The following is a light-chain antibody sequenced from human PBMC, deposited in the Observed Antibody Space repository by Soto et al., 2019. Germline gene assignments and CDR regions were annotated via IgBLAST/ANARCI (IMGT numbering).Light chain of an antibody. Sequence: SYELTQPSSVSVSPGQTASITCSGDILAKTYVRGFQQKPGQAPVLVIYADTERPSGISERFSGSSSGTTVTLTIRGAQVEDEADYYCYSAADNNVAVFGGGTQLTVL. V-gene: IGLV3-27*01. J-gene: IGLJ7*01. CDR3: YSAADNNVAV. CDR2: ADT. CDR1: ILAKTY.